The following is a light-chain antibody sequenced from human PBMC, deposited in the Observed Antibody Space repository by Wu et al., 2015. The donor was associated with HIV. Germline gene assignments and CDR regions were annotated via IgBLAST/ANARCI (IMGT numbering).Light chain of an antibody. V-gene: IGKV3-15*01. CDR1: QSVSSN. CDR3: QQYNNWLPT. J-gene: IGKJ1*01. CDR2: GAS. Sequence: EIVMTQSPATLSVSPGERATLSCRASQSVSSNLAWYQQKPGQAPRLLVQGASTRATGISARFSGSGSGTEFTLTISSIQSEDFAVYYCQQYNNWLPTFGQGTKVEI.